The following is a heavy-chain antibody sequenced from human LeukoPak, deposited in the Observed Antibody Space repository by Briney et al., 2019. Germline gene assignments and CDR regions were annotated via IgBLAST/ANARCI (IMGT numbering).Heavy chain of an antibody. J-gene: IGHJ4*02. CDR1: GFTFCSYS. CDR3: ARDPGRSGGSCYSDY. V-gene: IGHV3-21*01. CDR2: ISSSSSYI. D-gene: IGHD2-15*01. Sequence: KPGGSPRLSCAASGFTFCSYSMNWVRQAPGKGLEWVSSISSSSSYIYYADSVKGRFTISRDNAKNSLYLQMNSLRAEDTAVYYCARDPGRSGGSCYSDYWGQGTLVTVSS.